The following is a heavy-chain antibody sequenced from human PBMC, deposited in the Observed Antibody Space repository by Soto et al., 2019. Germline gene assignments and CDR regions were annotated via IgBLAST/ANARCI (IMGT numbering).Heavy chain of an antibody. D-gene: IGHD5-12*01. CDR1: GGSISSGGYS. J-gene: IGHJ3*02. CDR3: ASGYSGYDSAFDT. Sequence: PSETLSLTCAVSGGSISSGGYSWSWIRQPPGKGLEWIGYIYHSGSTYYNPSLKSRVTISVDRSKNQFSLKLSSVTAADTAVYYCASGYSGYDSAFDTWGQGTMVTVSS. V-gene: IGHV4-30-2*01. CDR2: IYHSGST.